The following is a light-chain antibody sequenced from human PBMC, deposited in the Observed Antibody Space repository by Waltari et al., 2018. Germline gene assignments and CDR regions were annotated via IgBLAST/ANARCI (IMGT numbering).Light chain of an antibody. V-gene: IGKV1-5*03. CDR3: QQRST. CDR1: QSISSW. J-gene: IGKJ3*01. CDR2: KAS. Sequence: DIQMTQSTSTLSASVGDRVTITCRASQSISSWLAWYQQKPGKAPKLLIYKASSLESGVPSRFSGSGSGTEFTLTISSLQPDDFATYYCQQRSTFGPGTKVDIK.